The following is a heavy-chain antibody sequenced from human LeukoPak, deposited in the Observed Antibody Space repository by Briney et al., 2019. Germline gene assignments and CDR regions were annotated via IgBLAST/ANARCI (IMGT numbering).Heavy chain of an antibody. CDR1: GFTFSSYA. CDR3: AKRVMVRGVIMYYYYGMDV. Sequence: GGSLRLSCAASGFTFSSYAMSWVRQAPGKGLEWVSAISGSGGSTYYADSVKGRFTISRDNSKNTLYLQMNSLRAEDTAVYYCAKRVMVRGVIMYYYYGMDVWGQGTTVTVSS. D-gene: IGHD3-10*01. J-gene: IGHJ6*02. V-gene: IGHV3-23*01. CDR2: ISGSGGST.